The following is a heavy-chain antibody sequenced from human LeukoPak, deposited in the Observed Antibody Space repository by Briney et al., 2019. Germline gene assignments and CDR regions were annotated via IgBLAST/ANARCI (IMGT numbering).Heavy chain of an antibody. D-gene: IGHD2-15*01. J-gene: IGHJ4*02. CDR3: PSIGYCSGGSCSHFDY. V-gene: IGHV3-30*04. CDR2: RSYDGSNK. Sequence: GRSLRLSCAASGFTFSSYAMHWVRQAPGKGLEWVAVRSYDGSNKYYADSVKGRFTISRDNSKNTLYLQMNSLRAEDTALYYCPSIGYCSGGSCSHFDYWGQGTLVTVSS. CDR1: GFTFSSYA.